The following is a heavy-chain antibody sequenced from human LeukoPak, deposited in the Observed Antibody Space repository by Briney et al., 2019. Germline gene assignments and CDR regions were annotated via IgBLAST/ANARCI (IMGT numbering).Heavy chain of an antibody. V-gene: IGHV1-69*13. Sequence: SVKVSCKASGGTFSTYAISWVRQAPGQGLEWMGGIIPIFGTANYAQKFQGRVTITADESTSTAYMELSSLRSEDTAVYYCVRVSLTTMVRGIITFDSWGQGTLVTVSS. CDR1: GGTFSTYA. D-gene: IGHD3-10*01. CDR2: IIPIFGTA. J-gene: IGHJ4*02. CDR3: VRVSLTTMVRGIITFDS.